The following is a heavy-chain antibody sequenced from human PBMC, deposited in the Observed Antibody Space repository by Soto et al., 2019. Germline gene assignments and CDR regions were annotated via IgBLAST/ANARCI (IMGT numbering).Heavy chain of an antibody. J-gene: IGHJ6*02. D-gene: IGHD2-15*01. CDR2: ISGIGVMT. CDR1: GLTFSNYS. CDR3: AKGVWDCSGGNCELGYYGMHX. V-gene: IGHV3-23*01. Sequence: LRLSCAASGLTFSNYSMSCVRQAPGKGLEWVSSISGIGVMTDHADSVKGRFSISIDNSKNTLYLQMNRLRVEDTSVYYCAKGVWDCSGGNCELGYYGMHXWGQGTTVTVS.